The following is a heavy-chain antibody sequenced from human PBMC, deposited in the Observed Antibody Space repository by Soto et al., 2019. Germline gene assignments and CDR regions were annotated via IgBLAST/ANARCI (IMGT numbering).Heavy chain of an antibody. D-gene: IGHD3-16*01. CDR1: GYSFTSYW. Sequence: PGESLKISCKGSGYSFTSYWIGWVRQMPGKGLEWMGIIYPGDSDTRYSPSFQGQVTISADKSISTAYLQWSSLKASDTAMYYCARYSGVIDYVVPGLMDVWGQGTTVTVSS. CDR3: ARYSGVIDYVVPGLMDV. V-gene: IGHV5-51*01. CDR2: IYPGDSDT. J-gene: IGHJ6*02.